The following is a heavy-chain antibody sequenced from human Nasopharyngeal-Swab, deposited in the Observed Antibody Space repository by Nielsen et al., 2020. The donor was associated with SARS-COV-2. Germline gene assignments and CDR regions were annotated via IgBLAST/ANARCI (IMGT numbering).Heavy chain of an antibody. J-gene: IGHJ6*03. CDR2: TYYRSKWYN. V-gene: IGHV6-1*01. CDR3: ARARGAYGDYYYYYYTDV. CDR1: VDCVSSSSAA. Sequence: LSLVHGLSVDCVSSSSAAWNWIRQSPSRGLEWLGRTYYRSKWYNDYAVSVKSRITIDPDTSKNQFSLHLNSVTPEDTAVYYCARARGAYGDYYYYYYTDVWGKGTTVTVSS. D-gene: IGHD4-17*01.